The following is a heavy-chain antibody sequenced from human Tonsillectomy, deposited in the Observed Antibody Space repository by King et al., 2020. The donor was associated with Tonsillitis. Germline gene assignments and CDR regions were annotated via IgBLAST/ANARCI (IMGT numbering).Heavy chain of an antibody. V-gene: IGHV3-23*04. CDR3: AKSNYDVWSGFTAGAFDV. Sequence: QLVQSGGGVVQPGGSLRLSCAASGFTFNDYAMSWVRQAPGKGLEWVSTISGSGGNTYYADSVKGRFTISRDNSKNTLYLQMNSMRAEDTAVYYCAKSNYDVWSGFTAGAFDVWGQGTMVTVSS. CDR2: ISGSGGNT. J-gene: IGHJ3*01. D-gene: IGHD3-3*01. CDR1: GFTFNDYA.